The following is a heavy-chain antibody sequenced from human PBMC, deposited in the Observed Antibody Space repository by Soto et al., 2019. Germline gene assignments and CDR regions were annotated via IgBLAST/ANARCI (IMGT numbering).Heavy chain of an antibody. CDR1: GGSFSGYY. J-gene: IGHJ4*02. Sequence: QVQLQQWGAGLLKPSETLSLTCAVYGGSFSGYYWSWIRQPPGKGLEWIGEINHSGSTNYNPSLKSRVTLSVDTSKNQFSLKLSSVTAADTAVYYCAREYIAARNFDYWGQGTLVTVSS. D-gene: IGHD6-6*01. CDR3: AREYIAARNFDY. V-gene: IGHV4-34*01. CDR2: INHSGST.